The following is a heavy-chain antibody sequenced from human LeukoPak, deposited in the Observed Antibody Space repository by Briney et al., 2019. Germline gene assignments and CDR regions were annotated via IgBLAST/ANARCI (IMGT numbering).Heavy chain of an antibody. CDR3: AKETLRLGELSLYPLDY. Sequence: GGLLRSCCAAAGSTFSVYALCFCRQAPGGGVWWASGFSWDSGSIGYADSVKGRFTISRDNAKNSLYLQMNSLRAEDTALYYCAKETLRLGELSLYPLDYWGQGTLVTVSS. CDR1: GSTFSVYA. D-gene: IGHD3-16*02. J-gene: IGHJ4*02. V-gene: IGHV3-9*01. CDR2: FSWDSGSI.